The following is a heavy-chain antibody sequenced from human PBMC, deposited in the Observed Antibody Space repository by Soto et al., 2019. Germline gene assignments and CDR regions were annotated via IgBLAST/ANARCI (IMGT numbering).Heavy chain of an antibody. CDR2: INNDGSTT. J-gene: IGHJ3*02. CDR3: AALRDVGWALDAFDI. V-gene: IGHV3-74*01. D-gene: IGHD6-19*01. Sequence: EVQLVESGGGLVQSGGSLRLSCAASGFTFSSCWMHWVRQVPGKGLVWVSRINNDGSTTTYADSVKGRFTISRDNAKNTLFLQRNSLRAEDPALYYCAALRDVGWALDAFDIWGQGTMVTVSS. CDR1: GFTFSSCW.